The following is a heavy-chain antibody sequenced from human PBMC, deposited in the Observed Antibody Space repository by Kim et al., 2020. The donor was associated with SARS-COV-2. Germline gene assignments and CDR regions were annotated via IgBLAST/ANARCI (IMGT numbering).Heavy chain of an antibody. Sequence: ASVKVSCKASGYTFTSYGISWVRQAPGQGLEWMGWISAYNGNTNYAQKLQGRVTMTTDTSTSTAYMELRSLRSDDTAVYYCARDDDYYGSGSSKDYWGQGTLVTVSS. J-gene: IGHJ4*02. V-gene: IGHV1-18*01. CDR2: ISAYNGNT. CDR1: GYTFTSYG. CDR3: ARDDDYYGSGSSKDY. D-gene: IGHD3-10*01.